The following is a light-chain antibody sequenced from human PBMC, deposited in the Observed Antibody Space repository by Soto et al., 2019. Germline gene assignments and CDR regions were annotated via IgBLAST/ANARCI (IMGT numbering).Light chain of an antibody. CDR1: CSDVGGYNY. J-gene: IGLJ1*01. CDR2: EVS. CDR3: SSYTSSSTLV. V-gene: IGLV2-14*01. Sequence: QSALIQPASVSGSPGQSITISCTGTCSDVGGYNYVSWYQQHPGKAPKLMIYEVSDRPSGVSNRFSGSKSGNTASLTISGLQAGDEADYYCSSYTSSSTLVFGTGTKVTVL.